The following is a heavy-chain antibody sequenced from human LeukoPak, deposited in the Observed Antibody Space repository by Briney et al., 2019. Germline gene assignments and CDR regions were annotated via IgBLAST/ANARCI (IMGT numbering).Heavy chain of an antibody. V-gene: IGHV4-34*01. CDR3: ASRIGRYLYYFGMDV. J-gene: IGHJ6*02. CDR2: INESGGT. Sequence: SETLSLTCAVYGGPFSHYYWTWIRQPPGKGLEWIGEINESGGTKYDPSLKSRVTISVDTSKTHFSLNLTSVTAADTAVYYCASRIGRYLYYFGMDVWGQGTTVTVSS. D-gene: IGHD1-26*01. CDR1: GGPFSHYY.